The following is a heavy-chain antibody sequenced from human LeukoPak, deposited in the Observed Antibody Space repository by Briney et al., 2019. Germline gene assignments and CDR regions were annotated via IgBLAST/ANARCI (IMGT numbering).Heavy chain of an antibody. J-gene: IGHJ3*02. D-gene: IGHD3-22*01. CDR1: GYTFTSYD. CDR2: INAGNGNT. Sequence: ASVKVSCKASGYTFTSYDINWVRQATGQGLEWMGWINAGNGNTKYSQKFQGRVTITRDTSASTAYMELSSLRSEDTAVYYCARDIRAYSGYSPRVAFDIWGQGTMVTVSS. CDR3: ARDIRAYSGYSPRVAFDI. V-gene: IGHV1-3*01.